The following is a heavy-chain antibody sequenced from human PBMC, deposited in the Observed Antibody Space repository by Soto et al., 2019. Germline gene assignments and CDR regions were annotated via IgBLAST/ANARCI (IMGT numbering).Heavy chain of an antibody. J-gene: IGHJ5*02. CDR2: IKHDGSKP. V-gene: IGHV3-74*01. D-gene: IGHD2-2*01. Sequence: PGGSLRLSCAASGFTFSSHWMHWVRQAPGKGLMWVSGIKHDGSKPKYADSVKGRFTISRDNARNTLYLQMNSLRADDTAVYYCTREASRDSCARGWFDPWGPRTLVTVSS. CDR3: TREASRDSCARGWFDP. CDR1: GFTFSSHW.